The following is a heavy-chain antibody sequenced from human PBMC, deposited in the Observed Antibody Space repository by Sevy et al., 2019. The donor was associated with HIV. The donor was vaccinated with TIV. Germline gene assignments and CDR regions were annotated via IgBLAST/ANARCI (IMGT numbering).Heavy chain of an antibody. CDR2: ISYDGSNK. Sequence: GGSLRLSCAASGFTFSSYGIHWVRQAPGKGLEWVAVISYDGSNKYYADSVKGRFTISRDNSKNTLYLQMNSLRAEDTAVYYCAKGGLAARPRNWFDPWGQGTLVTVSS. D-gene: IGHD6-6*01. CDR3: AKGGLAARPRNWFDP. CDR1: GFTFSSYG. J-gene: IGHJ5*02. V-gene: IGHV3-30*18.